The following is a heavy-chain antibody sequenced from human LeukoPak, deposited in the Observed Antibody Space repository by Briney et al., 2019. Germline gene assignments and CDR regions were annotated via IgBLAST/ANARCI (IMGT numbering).Heavy chain of an antibody. V-gene: IGHV4-38-2*02. Sequence: SETLSLTCTVSGASISGYYWGWIRQPPGKGLEWIGSIYHSGSTYYNPSLKSRVTISVDTSKNQFSLKLSSVTAADTAVYYCARYDYGAPVFDYWGQGTLVTVSS. CDR3: ARYDYGAPVFDY. D-gene: IGHD4-17*01. CDR1: GASISGYY. J-gene: IGHJ4*02. CDR2: IYHSGST.